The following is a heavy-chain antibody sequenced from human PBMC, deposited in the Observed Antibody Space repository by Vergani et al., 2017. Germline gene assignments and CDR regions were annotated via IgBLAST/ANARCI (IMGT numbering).Heavy chain of an antibody. V-gene: IGHV3-21*01. CDR2: ISSSSSYI. CDR3: ARDPYYGSGRPNQPYYYYGMDV. Sequence: EVQLVESGGGLVKPGGSLRLSCAASGFTFSSYSMNWVRQAPGKGLEWVSSISSSSSYIYYADSVKGRFTISRDNAKNSLYLQMNSLRAEDTAVYYCARDPYYGSGRPNQPYYYYGMDVWGQGP. J-gene: IGHJ6*02. D-gene: IGHD3-10*01. CDR1: GFTFSSYS.